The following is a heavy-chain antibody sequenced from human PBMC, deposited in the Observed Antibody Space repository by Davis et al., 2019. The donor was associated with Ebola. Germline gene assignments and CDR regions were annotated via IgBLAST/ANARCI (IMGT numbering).Heavy chain of an antibody. D-gene: IGHD6-13*01. V-gene: IGHV3-23*01. CDR1: GFTFGSYA. CDR3: ARETAGLDY. Sequence: GESLKISCAASGFTFGSYAMTWVRQAPGKGLEWVSVVSGSGGTTYYADSVKGRFTISRDNSKNTLYLQMNSLRAEDTAVYYCARETAGLDYWGQGTLVTVSS. CDR2: VSGSGGTT. J-gene: IGHJ4*02.